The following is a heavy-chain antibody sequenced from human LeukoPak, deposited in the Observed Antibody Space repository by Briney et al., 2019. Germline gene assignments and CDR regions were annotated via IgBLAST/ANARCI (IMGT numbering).Heavy chain of an antibody. CDR3: ARLRGYSYGYYYYYYMDV. V-gene: IGHV4-34*01. D-gene: IGHD5-18*01. J-gene: IGHJ6*03. Sequence: SETLSLTCAVYGGSFSGYYWSWIRQPPGKGLEWIGEINHSGSTNYNPSLKSRVTISVDTSKNQFSLKLSSMTAADTAVYYCARLRGYSYGYYYYYYMDVWGKGTTVTISS. CDR2: INHSGST. CDR1: GGSFSGYY.